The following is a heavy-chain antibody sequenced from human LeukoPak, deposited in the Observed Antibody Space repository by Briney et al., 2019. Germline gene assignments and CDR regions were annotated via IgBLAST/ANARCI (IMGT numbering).Heavy chain of an antibody. Sequence: SETLPLTCTVSGGSISSYYWSWIRQPPGKGLEWIGYIYYSGSANYNPSLKSRVTISVDTSKNQCSLKLSSVTAADTAVYYCARSITMVRWGVAPNWFDPWGQGTLVTVSS. V-gene: IGHV4-59*01. D-gene: IGHD3-10*01. J-gene: IGHJ5*02. CDR3: ARSITMVRWGVAPNWFDP. CDR1: GGSISSYY. CDR2: IYYSGSA.